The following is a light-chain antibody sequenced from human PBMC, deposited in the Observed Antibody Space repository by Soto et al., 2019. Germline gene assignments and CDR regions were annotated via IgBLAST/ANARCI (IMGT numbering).Light chain of an antibody. CDR1: TGAVTSDNS. CDR3: LLYDGGAHV. CDR2: GTN. V-gene: IGLV7-43*01. J-gene: IGLJ1*01. Sequence: QAVVTQEPSLTVSPGGTVTLTCASSTGAVTSDNSPNWLQQKPGQAPRTLIYGTNNKHSWTPARFSASLLGGKAALTLSGVQPEDEAEFYCLLYDGGAHVFGTGTKLTVL.